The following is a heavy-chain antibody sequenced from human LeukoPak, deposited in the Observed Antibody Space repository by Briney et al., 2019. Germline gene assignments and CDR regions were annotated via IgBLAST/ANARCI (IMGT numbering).Heavy chain of an antibody. V-gene: IGHV1-2*02. CDR3: ARSGLIAAAGNAFDI. CDR1: GYTFTGYY. Sequence: GASVKVSCKASGYTFTGYYMHWVRQAPGQGLEWMGWINPNSGGTNYAQKFQGRVTMTRDTSISTAYMELSSLRSDDTAVYYCARSGLIAAAGNAFDIWGQGTMVTVSS. J-gene: IGHJ3*02. CDR2: INPNSGGT. D-gene: IGHD6-13*01.